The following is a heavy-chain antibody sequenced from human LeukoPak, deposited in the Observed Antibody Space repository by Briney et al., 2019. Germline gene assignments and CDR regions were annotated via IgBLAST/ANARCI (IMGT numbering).Heavy chain of an antibody. V-gene: IGHV1-46*01. J-gene: IGHJ3*02. CDR2: INPISGAT. D-gene: IGHD3-10*01. Sequence: ASVKVSCKTSGYTFTRYYMQWVRQAPGHGLEWMGIINPISGATDYAQKFQGRVTMTRDTSTSTVYMELSSLRSEDTAVYYCVRDGSFDIWGQGTMVTVSS. CDR3: VRDGSFDI. CDR1: GYTFTRYY.